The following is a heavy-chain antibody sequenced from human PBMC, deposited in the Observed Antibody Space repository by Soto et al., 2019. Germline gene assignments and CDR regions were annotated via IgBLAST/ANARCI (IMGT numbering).Heavy chain of an antibody. V-gene: IGHV4-4*02. CDR2: IYHSGST. D-gene: IGHD3-3*01. CDR1: SGSISSSNW. Sequence: KPSETLSLTCAVSSGSISSSNWWSWVRQPPGKGLEWIGEIYHSGSTNYNPSLKSRVTISVDKSKNQFSLKLSSVTAADTAVYYCARGIFGVVPLRWFDPWGQGTLVTVSS. J-gene: IGHJ5*02. CDR3: ARGIFGVVPLRWFDP.